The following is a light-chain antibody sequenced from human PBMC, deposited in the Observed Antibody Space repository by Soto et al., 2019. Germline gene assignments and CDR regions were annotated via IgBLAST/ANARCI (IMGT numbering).Light chain of an antibody. V-gene: IGKV3-11*01. CDR2: DAS. CDR1: QSVSSY. J-gene: IGKJ5*01. CDR3: QQRSNWPT. Sequence: EIVLTQSPAXLSLSPGERATLSCRASQSVSSYLAWYQQKPGQAPRLLIYDASNRATGIPARFSGSGSGTDFTLTISSLEPEDFAVYYCQQRSNWPTFGQGTRLEIK.